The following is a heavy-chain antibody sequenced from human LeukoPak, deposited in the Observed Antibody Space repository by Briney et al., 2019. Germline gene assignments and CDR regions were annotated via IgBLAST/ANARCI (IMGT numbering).Heavy chain of an antibody. V-gene: IGHV3-7*01. CDR3: ASGRGYSYYWFDP. D-gene: IGHD5-18*01. CDR1: GFTFSSYW. Sequence: GGSLRLSCAASGFTFSSYWMNWVRQAPGKGLEWVANIKEDGSGKYYVDSVKGRFTISRDNAKNSLYLQMNSLRAEDTAVYYCASGRGYSYYWFDPWGQGTLVTVSS. CDR2: IKEDGSGK. J-gene: IGHJ5*02.